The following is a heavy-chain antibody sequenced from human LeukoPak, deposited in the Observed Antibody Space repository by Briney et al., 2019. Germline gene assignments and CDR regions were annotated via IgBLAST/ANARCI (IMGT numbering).Heavy chain of an antibody. V-gene: IGHV1-18*01. J-gene: IGHJ4*02. Sequence: AASVKVSCKASGYTFTSYGISWVRQAPGQGLEWMGWISAYNGNTNYAQKLQGRVTMTTDTSTSTAYMELRSLRSDDTAVYYCARDRKIFQYSSGWYRYGATYYFDYWGQGTLVTVSS. CDR3: ARDRKIFQYSSGWYRYGATYYFDY. D-gene: IGHD6-19*01. CDR1: GYTFTSYG. CDR2: ISAYNGNT.